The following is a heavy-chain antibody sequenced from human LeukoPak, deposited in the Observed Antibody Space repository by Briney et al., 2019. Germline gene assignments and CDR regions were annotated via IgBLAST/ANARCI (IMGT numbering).Heavy chain of an antibody. V-gene: IGHV3-11*04. CDR3: ARDDGLRGYYYYYYMDV. CDR1: GFTFSDYY. J-gene: IGHJ6*03. Sequence: NPGRSLRLSCAASGFTFSDYYMSWIRQAPGKGLEWVSYISSSGSTIYHADSVKGRFTISRDNAKNSLYLQMNSLRAEDTAVYYCARDDGLRGYYYYYYMDVWGKGTTVTVSS. D-gene: IGHD5-12*01. CDR2: ISSSGSTI.